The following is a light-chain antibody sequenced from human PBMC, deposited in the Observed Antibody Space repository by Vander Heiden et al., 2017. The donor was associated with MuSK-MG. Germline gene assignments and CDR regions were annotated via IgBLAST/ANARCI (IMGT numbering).Light chain of an antibody. CDR1: TLGDKY. Sequence: SYELTQPPSVSVSPGQTAIITCSGDTLGDKYACWFQQRPGQSPVLIIYKDNKRPAGIPERFSGSNAGNTATLTISGTQAMDEADYYWQAWDTSVVFGGGTKLTVL. CDR3: QAWDTSVV. CDR2: KDN. J-gene: IGLJ3*02. V-gene: IGLV3-1*01.